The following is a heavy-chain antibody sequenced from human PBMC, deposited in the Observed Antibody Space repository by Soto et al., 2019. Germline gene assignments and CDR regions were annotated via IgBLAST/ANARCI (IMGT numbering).Heavy chain of an antibody. CDR3: TTLRREKSCTSVSCHVDGAY. CDR1: GFTFNSAW. V-gene: IGHV3-15*02. D-gene: IGHD2-8*02. Sequence: EVPLVESGGALVKPGESLTLSCAASGFTFNSAWMTWVRQAPGKGLEWVGRIKSWTDGGRVDTAAHVKGRFTISRDDSKNTSYLQMNSLKSEDTAVYYCTTLRREKSCTSVSCHVDGAYGGQGTLGTVSS. J-gene: IGHJ4*02. CDR2: IKSWTDGGRV.